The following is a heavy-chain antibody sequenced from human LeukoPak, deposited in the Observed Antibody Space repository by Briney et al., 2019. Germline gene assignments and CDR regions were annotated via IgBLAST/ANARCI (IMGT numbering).Heavy chain of an antibody. CDR1: GFSVSANY. CDR2: IHSGGNT. Sequence: GGSLRLSCAASGFSVSANYMSWVRQAPGKGLEWVSVIHSGGNTDYADSVKGRFTISRDNSKNTLYLQMNSLRAEDTAVYYCAKGDHYYDSSGYVDYWGQGTLVTVSS. V-gene: IGHV3-53*01. J-gene: IGHJ4*02. CDR3: AKGDHYYDSSGYVDY. D-gene: IGHD3-22*01.